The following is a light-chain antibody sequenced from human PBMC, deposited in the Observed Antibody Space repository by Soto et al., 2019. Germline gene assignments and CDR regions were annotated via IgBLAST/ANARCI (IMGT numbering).Light chain of an antibody. CDR1: QSLLHSNGYNY. CDR3: MQPLQLWT. CDR2: LGS. Sequence: DIVMTQSPLSLPVPPGEPASISCRSSQSLLHSNGYNYLDWYLQKPGQSPQLLIYLGSNRASGVPARFIGSGSSRYFTLKISRVEAEDVGVYYGMQPLQLWTVGQGTKVDIK. V-gene: IGKV2-28*01. J-gene: IGKJ1*01.